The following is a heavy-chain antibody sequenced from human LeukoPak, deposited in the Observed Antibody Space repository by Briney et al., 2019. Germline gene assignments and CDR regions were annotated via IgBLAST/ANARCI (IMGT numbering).Heavy chain of an antibody. CDR2: INHSGST. CDR1: GGSFSGYY. D-gene: IGHD6-6*01. CDR3: ARDAGDIAAPQNDSDY. Sequence: SETLSLTCAVYGGSFSGYYWSWIRQPPGKGLEWIGEINHSGSTNYNPSLKSRVTISVDTSKNQFSLKLSSVTAADTAVYYCARDAGDIAAPQNDSDYWGQGTLVTVSS. V-gene: IGHV4-34*01. J-gene: IGHJ4*02.